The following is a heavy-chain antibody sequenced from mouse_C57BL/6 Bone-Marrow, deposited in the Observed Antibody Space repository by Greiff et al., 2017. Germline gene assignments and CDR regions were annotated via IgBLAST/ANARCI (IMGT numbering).Heavy chain of an antibody. V-gene: IGHV1-69*01. CDR3: AREFYYAMDY. J-gene: IGHJ4*01. CDR2: INPSDSYT. CDR1: GYTFTSYW. Sequence: VQLQQPGAELVMPGASVKLSCKASGYTFTSYWMHWVKQRPGQGLEWIGEINPSDSYTNYNQNFKGKSTLTVAKSSSTAYMQLSSLTSEDSAVYYCAREFYYAMDYWGQGTSVTVSS.